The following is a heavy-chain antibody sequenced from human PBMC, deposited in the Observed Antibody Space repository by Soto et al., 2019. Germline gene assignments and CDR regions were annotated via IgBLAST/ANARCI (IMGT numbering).Heavy chain of an antibody. CDR3: ARGWNDFPH. D-gene: IGHD1-1*01. Sequence: QVQLVQSGAEVKKPGSSVKVSCKASGGTFSSYAISWVRQAPGQGLECMGGIIPVFGTANYAQKFQGRVTINADEPTSTVYMELSSLRSEDTAVYYCARGWNDFPHWGQGTLVTVSS. CDR1: GGTFSSYA. J-gene: IGHJ1*01. CDR2: IIPVFGTA. V-gene: IGHV1-69*01.